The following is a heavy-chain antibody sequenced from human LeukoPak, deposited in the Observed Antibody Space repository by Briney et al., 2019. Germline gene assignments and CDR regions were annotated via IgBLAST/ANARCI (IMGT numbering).Heavy chain of an antibody. CDR1: GYTFTSYG. V-gene: IGHV1-18*01. J-gene: IGHJ5*02. Sequence: ASVKVSCKASGYTFTSYGISWVRQAPGQGLEWMGWISAFNGNTNYAQKLQGRVTMTTDTSTSTAYMELRSLRSDDTAVYYCARAGETIFGAPNWFDPWGQGTLVTVSS. D-gene: IGHD3-3*01. CDR3: ARAGETIFGAPNWFDP. CDR2: ISAFNGNT.